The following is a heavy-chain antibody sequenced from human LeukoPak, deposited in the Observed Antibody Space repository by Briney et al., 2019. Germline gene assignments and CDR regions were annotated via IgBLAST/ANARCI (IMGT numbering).Heavy chain of an antibody. CDR3: AKDNGGSGSYLVF. CDR1: GFTFSSYA. J-gene: IGHJ4*02. CDR2: IRGSGGST. V-gene: IGHV3-23*01. Sequence: PGGSLRLPCAASGFTFSSYAVICVRQPPGKGLERVSAIRGSGGSTYYADSVKGRFTISRDNSKNTLYLQMNSLRVEDTAVYYCAKDNGGSGSYLVFWGQGTLVTASS. D-gene: IGHD3-10*01.